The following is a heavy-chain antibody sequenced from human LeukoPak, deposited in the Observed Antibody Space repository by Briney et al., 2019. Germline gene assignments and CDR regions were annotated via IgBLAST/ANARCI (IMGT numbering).Heavy chain of an antibody. V-gene: IGHV3-9*01. J-gene: IGHJ4*02. CDR1: GFTFDDYA. CDR3: AKGDSYAMFWSHLNFDY. Sequence: PAGSRRLSCAASGFTFDDYAMDWVRQAPRKVLDWDSGISWYSGSLAYGDSVKGRLTISRDTAKNSLYLQMNSLRDEDTALYYCAKGDSYAMFWSHLNFDYWGRGTVVTVSA. D-gene: IGHD5-18*01. CDR2: ISWYSGSL.